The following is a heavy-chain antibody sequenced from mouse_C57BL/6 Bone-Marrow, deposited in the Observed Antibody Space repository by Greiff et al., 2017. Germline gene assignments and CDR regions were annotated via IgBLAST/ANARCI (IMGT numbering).Heavy chain of an antibody. J-gene: IGHJ2*01. D-gene: IGHD2-4*01. Sequence: VQLQQPGAELVMPGASVKLSCKASGYTFTSYWMHWVKQRPGQGLEWIGEIDPSDSYTNYNQKFKGKSTLTVDKSSSTAYMQLSSLTSEDSAVYYCAREEDYAFFDYWGQGTTLTVSS. CDR3: AREEDYAFFDY. CDR2: IDPSDSYT. V-gene: IGHV1-69*01. CDR1: GYTFTSYW.